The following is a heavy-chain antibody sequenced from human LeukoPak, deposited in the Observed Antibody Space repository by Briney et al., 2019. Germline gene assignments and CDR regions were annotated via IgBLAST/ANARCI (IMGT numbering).Heavy chain of an antibody. CDR3: ARASRLEWLYV. CDR2: IYYSGST. V-gene: IGHV4-31*03. Sequence: SETLSLTCTVSGGSISSGGYYWSWIRQHPGKGLEWIGYIYYSGSTYYSPSLKSRVTISVDTSKNQFSLKLSSVTAADTAVYYCARASRLEWLYVWGQGTTVTVSS. D-gene: IGHD3-3*01. CDR1: GGSISSGGYY. J-gene: IGHJ6*02.